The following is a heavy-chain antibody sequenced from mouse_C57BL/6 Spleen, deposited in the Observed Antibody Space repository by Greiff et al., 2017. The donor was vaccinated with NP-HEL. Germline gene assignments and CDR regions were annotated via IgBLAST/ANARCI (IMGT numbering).Heavy chain of an antibody. CDR2: IDPSDSYT. D-gene: IGHD1-1*01. CDR1: GYTFTSYW. J-gene: IGHJ2*01. V-gene: IGHV1-50*01. CDR3: ARSLITTVEDY. Sequence: QVQLQQPGAELVKPGASVKLSCKASGYTFTSYWMQWVKQRPGQGLEWIGEIDPSDSYTNYNQKFKGKATLTVDTSSSTAYMQLSSLTSEDSAVYYCARSLITTVEDYWGQGTTLTVSS.